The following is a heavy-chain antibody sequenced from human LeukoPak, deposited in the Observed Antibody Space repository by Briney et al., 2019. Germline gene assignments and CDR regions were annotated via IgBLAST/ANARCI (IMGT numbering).Heavy chain of an antibody. D-gene: IGHD3-16*01. V-gene: IGHV3-23*01. CDR1: GFTFSSYA. Sequence: PGGSLRLSCAASGFTFSSYAMSWVRQAPGKGLEWVSAISGSGGSTYYADSVKGRFTISRDNSKNTLYLQMNSLGAEDTAVYYCAKDPPRITVSRRNWFDPWGQGTLVTVSS. CDR2: ISGSGGST. J-gene: IGHJ5*02. CDR3: AKDPPRITVSRRNWFDP.